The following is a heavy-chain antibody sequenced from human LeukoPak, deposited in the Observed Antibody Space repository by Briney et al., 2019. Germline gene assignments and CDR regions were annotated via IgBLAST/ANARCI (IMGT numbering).Heavy chain of an antibody. CDR3: ARDIDTAMVTDY. CDR2: INPSGGST. Sequence: GASVKVSCKASGYTFTSYYMHWVRQGPGQGLEWMGIINPSGGSTSYAQKFQGRVTMTRDTSTSTVYMELSSMRSEDTAVYYCARDIDTAMVTDYWGQGTLVTVSS. J-gene: IGHJ4*02. V-gene: IGHV1-46*03. CDR1: GYTFTSYY. D-gene: IGHD5-18*01.